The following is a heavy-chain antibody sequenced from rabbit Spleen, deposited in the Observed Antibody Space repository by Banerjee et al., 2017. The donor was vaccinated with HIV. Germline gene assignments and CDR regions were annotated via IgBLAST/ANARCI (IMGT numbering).Heavy chain of an antibody. J-gene: IGHJ6*01. CDR1: GVSFSDKDV. D-gene: IGHD1-1*01. CDR2: INIATGKS. V-gene: IGHV1S45*01. Sequence: QEQLVESGGGLVQPEGSLTLTCKASGVSFSDKDVMCWVRQAPGKGLEWITYINIATGKSVYASWVSGRFIMSRTSSTTVTLQMTRLTVADTATYFCARDSSSSFSSYGMDLWGQGTLVTVS. CDR3: ARDSSSSFSSYGMDL.